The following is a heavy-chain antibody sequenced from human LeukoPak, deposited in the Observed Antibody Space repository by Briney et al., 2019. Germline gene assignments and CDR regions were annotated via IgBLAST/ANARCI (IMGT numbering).Heavy chain of an antibody. D-gene: IGHD3-10*01. Sequence: PGGSLRLSCAASGFTFSSYWMSWVRQAPGKGLEWVANIKQDGSEKYYVDSVKGRFTISRDNAKNSLYLQMNSLRAEDTAVYYCATGRTAGSYSPSTFDYWGQGTLVTVSS. CDR2: IKQDGSEK. V-gene: IGHV3-7*01. CDR1: GFTFSSYW. CDR3: ATGRTAGSYSPSTFDY. J-gene: IGHJ4*02.